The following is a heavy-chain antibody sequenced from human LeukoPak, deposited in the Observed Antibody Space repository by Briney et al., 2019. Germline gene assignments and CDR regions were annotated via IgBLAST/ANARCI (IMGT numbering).Heavy chain of an antibody. CDR3: ARVFWEKDGFIGAFDI. V-gene: IGHV3-66*01. CDR1: GFTFSSNY. D-gene: IGHD3-3*01. J-gene: IGHJ3*02. CDR2: IYSGGST. Sequence: PGGSLRLSCAASGFTFSSNYMSWVRQAPGKGLEWVSVIYSGGSTYYAGSVKGRFTISRDNSKNTLYLQMNSLRAEDTAVYYCARVFWEKDGFIGAFDIWGQGTMVTDSS.